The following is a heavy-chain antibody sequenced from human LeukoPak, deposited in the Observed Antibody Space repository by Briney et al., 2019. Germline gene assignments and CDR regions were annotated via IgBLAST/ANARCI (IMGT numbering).Heavy chain of an antibody. D-gene: IGHD4-23*01. CDR1: GFTFSSYA. Sequence: GGSLRLSCAASGFTFSSYAMNWVRQAPGKGLEWVSYISSSSSTIYYADSVKGRFTISRDNAKNSLYLQMNSLRDEDTAVYYCARDPHDYGGTHRGYWGQGTLVTVSS. CDR3: ARDPHDYGGTHRGY. J-gene: IGHJ4*02. CDR2: ISSSSSTI. V-gene: IGHV3-48*02.